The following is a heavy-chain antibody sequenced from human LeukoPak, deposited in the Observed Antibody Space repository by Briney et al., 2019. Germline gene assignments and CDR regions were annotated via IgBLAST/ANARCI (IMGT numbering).Heavy chain of an antibody. CDR1: GFTVSLYY. CDR2: IYSGGPT. V-gene: IGHV3-53*01. Sequence: GGSLRLSCAASGFTVSLYYMTWVRQAPGKGLEWVSVIYSGGPTYYADSVKGRFTISRDNSKNTVYLQMNSLRGEDTAVYFCARGWVVATGGFDMRGQGTMVTVSS. CDR3: ARGWVVATGGFDM. J-gene: IGHJ3*02. D-gene: IGHD2-8*02.